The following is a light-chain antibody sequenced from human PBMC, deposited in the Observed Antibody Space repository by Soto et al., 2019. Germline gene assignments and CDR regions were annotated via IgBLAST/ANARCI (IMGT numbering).Light chain of an antibody. CDR2: LGS. V-gene: IGKV2-28*01. CDR3: MQALQLPLT. J-gene: IGKJ4*01. CDR1: QSLVRSDGYSY. Sequence: DIVMTQSPLSLPVTPGEPASISCTSSQSLVRSDGYSYLDWYLQKPGRSPQLLFYLGSNGASGVPDRFSGSGSGTDFTLKISRVEAEDVGIYFCMQALQLPLTFGGGTKVQFK.